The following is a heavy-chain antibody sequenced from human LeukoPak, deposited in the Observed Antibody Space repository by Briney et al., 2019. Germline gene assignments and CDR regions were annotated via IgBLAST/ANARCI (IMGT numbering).Heavy chain of an antibody. CDR3: AREGGYCSSTSCLTFNDAFDI. V-gene: IGHV1-69*13. J-gene: IGHJ3*02. CDR2: IIPIFGIA. CDR1: GDTFSTYA. Sequence: VASVKVSCKASGDTFSTYAINWVRQAPGQGLEWMGGIIPIFGIANYTQKFQGRVTITADESTSTAYMELSSLRPEDTAVYYCAREGGYCSSTSCLTFNDAFDIWGQGTMVTVSS. D-gene: IGHD2-2*01.